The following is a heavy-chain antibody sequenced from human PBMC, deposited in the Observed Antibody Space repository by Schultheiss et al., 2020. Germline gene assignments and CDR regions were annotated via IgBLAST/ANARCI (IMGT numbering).Heavy chain of an antibody. Sequence: GGSLRLSCAASGFTFDDYTMHWVRQAPGKGLEWVSLISWDGGSTYYADSVKGRFTISRDNIKNSLYLQMNSLRTEDTALYYCAKDAKRWLQYYWYFDLWGRGTLVTVSS. V-gene: IGHV3-43*01. D-gene: IGHD5-24*01. J-gene: IGHJ2*01. CDR1: GFTFDDYT. CDR2: ISWDGGST. CDR3: AKDAKRWLQYYWYFDL.